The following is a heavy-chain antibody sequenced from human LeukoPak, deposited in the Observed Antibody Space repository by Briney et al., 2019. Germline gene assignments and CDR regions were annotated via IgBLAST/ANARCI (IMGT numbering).Heavy chain of an antibody. CDR1: GGSISSYH. J-gene: IGHJ3*02. V-gene: IGHV4-59*12. Sequence: PSETLSLTCTVSGGSISSYHWSWIRQPPGKGLECIGFIYYSGSTNYNPSLKSRVTISVDKSKNQFSLKLSSVTAADTAVYYCARVVSVVVTAFDIWGQGTMVTVSS. CDR3: ARVVSVVVTAFDI. CDR2: IYYSGST. D-gene: IGHD2-21*02.